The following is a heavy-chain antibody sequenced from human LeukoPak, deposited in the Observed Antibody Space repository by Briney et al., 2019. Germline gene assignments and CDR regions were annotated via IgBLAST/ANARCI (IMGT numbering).Heavy chain of an antibody. V-gene: IGHV3-53*01. CDR1: GFTVSSNY. J-gene: IGHJ4*02. CDR2: IYSGGST. D-gene: IGHD4-17*01. Sequence: PGGSLRLSCAASGFTVSSNYMSWVRQAPGKGLEWVSVIYSGGSTYYADSVKGRFTISRDNSKNTLYLQMNSLRAEDTAVYHCVRGDYGDYTLFDYWGQGTLVTVSS. CDR3: VRGDYGDYTLFDY.